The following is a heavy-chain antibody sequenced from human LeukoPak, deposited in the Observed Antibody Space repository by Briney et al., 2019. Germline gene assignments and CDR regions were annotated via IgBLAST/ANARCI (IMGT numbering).Heavy chain of an antibody. V-gene: IGHV4-34*01. Sequence: SETLSLTCAVYGGSFSGYYWSWIRQPPGKGLEWIGEINHSGSTNYNPSLKSRVTISVDTSKNQFSLKLSSVTAADTAVYYCARRRTLRYFDWLPDRGYYFDYWGQGTLVTVSS. CDR2: INHSGST. CDR3: ARRRTLRYFDWLPDRGYYFDY. D-gene: IGHD3-9*01. CDR1: GGSFSGYY. J-gene: IGHJ4*02.